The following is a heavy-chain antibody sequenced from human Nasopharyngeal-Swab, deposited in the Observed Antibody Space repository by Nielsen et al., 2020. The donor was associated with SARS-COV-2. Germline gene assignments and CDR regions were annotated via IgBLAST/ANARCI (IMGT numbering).Heavy chain of an antibody. Sequence: VRQAPGKGLEWGAVISYDGSNKYYADSVKGRFTISRDNSKNTLYLQMNSLRAEDMAVYYCAKDTPPPNTYYDFWSGYYGLDYWGQGTLVTVSS. CDR3: AKDTPPPNTYYDFWSGYYGLDY. V-gene: IGHV3-30*18. D-gene: IGHD3-3*01. CDR2: ISYDGSNK. J-gene: IGHJ4*02.